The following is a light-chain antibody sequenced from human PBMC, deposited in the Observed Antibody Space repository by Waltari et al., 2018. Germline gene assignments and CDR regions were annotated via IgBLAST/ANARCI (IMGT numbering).Light chain of an antibody. J-gene: IGKJ1*01. CDR3: QQGDTFPPT. CDR2: HSS. V-gene: IGKV1-12*01. CDR1: QDISTS. Sequence: EIHMTQSPSSVSASVGDRVSMSCRASQDISTSLAWYQQKSGKAPSLLIYHSSTLQSGVPSRFSGAGTGTDFTLTINNLHPEDFATYFCQQGDTFPPTFGPGTKVELK.